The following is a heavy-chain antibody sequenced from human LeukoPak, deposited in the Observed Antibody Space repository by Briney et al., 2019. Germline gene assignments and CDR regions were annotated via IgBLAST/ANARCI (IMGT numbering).Heavy chain of an antibody. CDR1: GFSISSYA. Sequence: ETLSLTCAVSGFSISSYALSWSRQAPAKGLEWVSTINDNGGTTYYADSVKGRFTISRDNTKNTLYLQMNSLRVDDTAVYYCAKPPPDSSSWLFDYWGQGTLVTVSS. J-gene: IGHJ4*02. CDR2: INDNGGTT. CDR3: AKPPPDSSSWLFDY. V-gene: IGHV3-23*01. D-gene: IGHD6-13*01.